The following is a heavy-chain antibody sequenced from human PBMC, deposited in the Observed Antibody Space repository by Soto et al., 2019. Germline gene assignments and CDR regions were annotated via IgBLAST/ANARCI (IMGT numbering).Heavy chain of an antibody. CDR2: MNPNSGNT. J-gene: IGHJ6*02. CDR3: ARGLVWNYYYYGMDV. Sequence: RASVKVSCKASGYTFTSYDINWVRQATGQGLEWMGWMNPNSGNTGYAHKFQGRVTMTRNTSISTAYMELSSLRSEDTAVYYCARGLVWNYYYYGMDVWGQGTTVTVSS. V-gene: IGHV1-8*01. CDR1: GYTFTSYD. D-gene: IGHD3-16*01.